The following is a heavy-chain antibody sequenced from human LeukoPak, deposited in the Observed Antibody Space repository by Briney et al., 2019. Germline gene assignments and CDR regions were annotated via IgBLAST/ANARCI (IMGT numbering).Heavy chain of an antibody. D-gene: IGHD1-26*01. J-gene: IGHJ4*02. V-gene: IGHV3-53*01. CDR3: AKADRWSYPTYFDY. CDR2: IYSGGST. Sequence: GGSLRLSCAASGLTVSRNYMSWVRQAPGKGLESVSVIYSGGSTYYADSVRGRFTISRDNSKNTLYLQMNSLRVEDTAVYYCAKADRWSYPTYFDYWGQGTLVTVSS. CDR1: GLTVSRNY.